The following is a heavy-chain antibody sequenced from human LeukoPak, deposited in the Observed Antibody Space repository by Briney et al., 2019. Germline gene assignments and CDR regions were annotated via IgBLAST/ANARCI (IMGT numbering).Heavy chain of an antibody. D-gene: IGHD5-24*01. J-gene: IGHJ4*02. CDR2: IIPIFGTA. CDR1: GGTFSSYA. CDR3: ASGRDLYYFVY. V-gene: IGHV1-69*05. Sequence: SVTVSCKASGGTFSSYAISWVRPAPGQGLEWMGGIIPIFGTASCAQKFQCRVTISTDESTRTAYMELSSLRSEDTAVYYCASGRDLYYFVYWGQGTLVTVSS.